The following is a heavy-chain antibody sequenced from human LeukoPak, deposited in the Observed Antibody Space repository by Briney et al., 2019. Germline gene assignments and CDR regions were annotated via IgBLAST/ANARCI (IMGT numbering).Heavy chain of an antibody. CDR3: ARDFVGYCSSTSCYYAFDI. Sequence: ASVKVSCKASGYTFTSYGISWVRQAPGQGLEWMGWISAYNGNTNYAQKLQGGVTMTTDTSTSTAYMELRSLRSDDTAVYYCARDFVGYCSSTSCYYAFDIWGQGTMVTVSS. D-gene: IGHD2-2*01. CDR1: GYTFTSYG. J-gene: IGHJ3*02. CDR2: ISAYNGNT. V-gene: IGHV1-18*01.